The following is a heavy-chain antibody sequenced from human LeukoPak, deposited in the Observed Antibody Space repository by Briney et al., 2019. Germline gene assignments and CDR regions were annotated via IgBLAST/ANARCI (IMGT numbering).Heavy chain of an antibody. CDR2: IWYDGSNK. CDR3: ARDLGSSSPLFDP. Sequence: PGRSLRLSCAASGFTFSSYGMHWVRQAPGKGLEWVAVIWYDGSNKYYADSVKGRFTISRDNYKNTLYLQMNSLRAEDTAVYYCARDLGSSSPLFDPWGQGTLVTVSS. CDR1: GFTFSSYG. D-gene: IGHD6-13*01. V-gene: IGHV3-33*01. J-gene: IGHJ5*02.